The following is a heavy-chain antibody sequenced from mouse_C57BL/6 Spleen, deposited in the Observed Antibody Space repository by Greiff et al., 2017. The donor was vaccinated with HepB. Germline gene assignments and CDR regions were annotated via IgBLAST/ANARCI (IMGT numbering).Heavy chain of an antibody. CDR1: GYAFSSSW. J-gene: IGHJ2*01. D-gene: IGHD3-1*01. CDR2: IYPGDGDT. V-gene: IGHV1-82*01. CDR3: ARSGDSFDY. Sequence: VHLQQSGPELVKPGASVKISCKASGYAFSSSWMNWVKQRPGKGLEWIGRIYPGDGDTNYNGKFKGKATLTADKSSSTAYMQLSSLTSEDSAVYFCARSGDSFDYWGQGTTLTVSS.